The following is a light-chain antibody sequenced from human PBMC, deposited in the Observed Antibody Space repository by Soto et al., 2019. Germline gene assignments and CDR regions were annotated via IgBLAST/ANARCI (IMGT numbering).Light chain of an antibody. CDR1: QRVSSN. CDR3: QQYNIRTPYT. V-gene: IGKV3-15*01. Sequence: EIVMTQSPATLSVAPGERATLYCKASQRVSSNLAWYQHNPGPLPRHLLYCAATSATGIQARFSGSRSGTDFTLPSSGRHSEDFALYYCQQYNIRTPYTCEQG. J-gene: IGKJ2*01. CDR2: CAA.